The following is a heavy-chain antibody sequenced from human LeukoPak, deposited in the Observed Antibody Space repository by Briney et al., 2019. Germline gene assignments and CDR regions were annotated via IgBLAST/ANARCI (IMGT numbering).Heavy chain of an antibody. Sequence: KPGGSLRLSCAASGFTFSRYSMNWVRQAPGKGLEWVASISSTSTFIYSADSVKGRFTISRDTAKNSLFLQMNSLRAEDTAIYYWARDYFDSSDYPQTYYYYYMDVWGKGTTVTVS. CDR2: ISSTSTFI. CDR3: ARDYFDSSDYPQTYYYYYMDV. V-gene: IGHV3-21*01. CDR1: GFTFSRYS. D-gene: IGHD3-22*01. J-gene: IGHJ6*03.